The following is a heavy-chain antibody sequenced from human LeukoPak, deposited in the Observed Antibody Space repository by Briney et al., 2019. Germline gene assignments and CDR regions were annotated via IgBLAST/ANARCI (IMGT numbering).Heavy chain of an antibody. J-gene: IGHJ6*03. CDR1: GFTFSSYW. V-gene: IGHV3-7*01. Sequence: GGSLRLSCAASGFTFSSYWMSWVRQAPGKGLEWVANIKQDGSEKYYVDSVKGRFSISRDNAKNSLYLQMNSLRAEDTAVYYCARDNNIVVVVAAYYMDVWGKGTTVTVSS. D-gene: IGHD2-15*01. CDR2: IKQDGSEK. CDR3: ARDNNIVVVVAAYYMDV.